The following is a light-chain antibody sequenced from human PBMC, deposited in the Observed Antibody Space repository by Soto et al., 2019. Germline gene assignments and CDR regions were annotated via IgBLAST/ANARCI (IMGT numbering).Light chain of an antibody. J-gene: IGKJ3*01. CDR3: QQYGSSPFT. V-gene: IGKV3D-20*01. CDR2: DAS. Sequence: EIVLTQSPVTLSLSPGERATLSCGASQSAGSSYLAWYQQKPGLAPRLLIYDASTRATGIPDRFSGSGSGKDFTLTISSLEPEDFAVYYCQQYGSSPFTFGPGTKVDIK. CDR1: QSAGSSY.